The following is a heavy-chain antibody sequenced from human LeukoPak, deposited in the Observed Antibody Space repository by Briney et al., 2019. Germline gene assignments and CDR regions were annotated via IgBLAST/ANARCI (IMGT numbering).Heavy chain of an antibody. Sequence: PSETLSLTCAVYGGSFSGYYWSWIRQPPGKGLEWIGEINHSGSTNYNPSLKSRVTISVGTSKNQFSLKLSSVTAADTAVYYCARLVVVPAAISILDYWGQGTLVTVSS. V-gene: IGHV4-34*01. D-gene: IGHD2-2*02. CDR1: GGSFSGYY. CDR2: INHSGST. CDR3: ARLVVVPAAISILDY. J-gene: IGHJ4*02.